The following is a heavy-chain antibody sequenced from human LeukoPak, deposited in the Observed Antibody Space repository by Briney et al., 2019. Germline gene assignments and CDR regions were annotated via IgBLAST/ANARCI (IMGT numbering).Heavy chain of an antibody. Sequence: GASVKVSCKASGYTFTSYGISWVRQAPGQGLEWMGWISAYNGNTNSAQKVQGRVTLTTDTSTSTAYMELRSLRSDDTAGYYCARQVDTSMALPDYWGQGTLVTVSS. CDR2: ISAYNGNT. CDR1: GYTFTSYG. D-gene: IGHD5-18*01. V-gene: IGHV1-18*01. J-gene: IGHJ4*02. CDR3: ARQVDTSMALPDY.